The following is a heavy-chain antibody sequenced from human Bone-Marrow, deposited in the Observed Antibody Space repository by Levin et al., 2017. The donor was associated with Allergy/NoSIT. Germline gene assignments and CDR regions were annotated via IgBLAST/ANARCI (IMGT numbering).Heavy chain of an antibody. V-gene: IGHV4-59*01. J-gene: IGHJ3*02. CDR2: IYYSGST. CDR1: GGSISSYY. D-gene: IGHD3-10*01. Sequence: SETLSLTCTVSGGSISSYYWSWIRQPPGKGLEWIGYIYYSGSTNYNPSLKSRVTISVDTSKNQFSLKLSSVTAADTAVYYCARDVNQGTMVRSPGSAFDIWGQGTMVTVSS. CDR3: ARDVNQGTMVRSPGSAFDI.